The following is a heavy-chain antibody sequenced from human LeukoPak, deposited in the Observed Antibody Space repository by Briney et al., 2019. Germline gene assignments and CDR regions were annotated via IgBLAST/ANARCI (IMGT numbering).Heavy chain of an antibody. CDR3: ARAIRWASDY. J-gene: IGHJ4*02. CDR1: GFTFSSYG. V-gene: IGHV3-64*01. D-gene: IGHD4-23*01. Sequence: GGSLRLSCAASGFTFSSYGMVWVRQAPGKGLEYVSGISSNGGTTYYGNSVKGRFTISRDNSKDTLHLQMGSLRTEDMAVHYCARAIRWASDYWGQGTLVTVAS. CDR2: ISSNGGTT.